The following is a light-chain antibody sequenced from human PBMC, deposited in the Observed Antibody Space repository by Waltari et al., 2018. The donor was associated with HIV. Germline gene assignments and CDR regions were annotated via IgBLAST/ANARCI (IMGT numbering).Light chain of an antibody. V-gene: IGKV4-1*01. J-gene: IGKJ2*01. CDR1: QRVLYSSNNYNY. Sequence: DIEMTQSPDSLVVSLGERATIDCTSSQRVLYSSNNYNYLDWYQQKPGQPPKLLIYWASTRGSGVPDRFSGSGSGTDFTLTISNLQAEDVAVYYCQQYYSTPNTFGQGTKLEIK. CDR3: QQYYSTPNT. CDR2: WAS.